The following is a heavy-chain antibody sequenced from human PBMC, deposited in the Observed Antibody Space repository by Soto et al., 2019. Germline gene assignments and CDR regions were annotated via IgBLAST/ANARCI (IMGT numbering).Heavy chain of an antibody. CDR2: ISSNGGST. J-gene: IGHJ3*02. CDR3: ASLVFGDPTGAFDI. Sequence: GGSLRLSCAASGFTFSSYAMHWVRQAPGKGLEYVSAISSNGGSTYYANSVKGRFTISRDNSKNTLYLQMGSLRAEDMAVYYCASLVFGDPTGAFDIWGQGTMVTVSS. D-gene: IGHD3-3*01. CDR1: GFTFSSYA. V-gene: IGHV3-64*01.